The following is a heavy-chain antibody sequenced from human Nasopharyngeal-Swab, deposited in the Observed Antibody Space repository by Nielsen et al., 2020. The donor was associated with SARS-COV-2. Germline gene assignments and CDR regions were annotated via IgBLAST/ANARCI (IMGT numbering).Heavy chain of an antibody. CDR3: ARLVSTTVTTTYFDY. V-gene: IGHV5-51*01. D-gene: IGHD4-17*01. Sequence: GGSLRLSCKGSGYSFTSYWIGWVRQMPGKGLEWMGIIYPGDSDTRYSPSFQGQVTISADKSISTAYLQWSSLKASDTAMYCCARLVSTTVTTTYFDYWGQGTLVTVSS. J-gene: IGHJ4*02. CDR2: IYPGDSDT. CDR1: GYSFTSYW.